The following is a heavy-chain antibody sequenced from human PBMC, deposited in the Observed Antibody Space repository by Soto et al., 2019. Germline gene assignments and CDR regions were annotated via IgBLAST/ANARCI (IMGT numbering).Heavy chain of an antibody. Sequence: SQTLSLTCAISRASVSSKSAAWNWIRQSPSSGLEWLGRTYYRSKWYTDYAVSVKSRITINSDTSKNQFSLQLNSVTPEDTAVYYCATFLSTSSPDVWGRGTTVTVSS. V-gene: IGHV6-1*01. CDR2: TYYRSKWYT. J-gene: IGHJ6*02. CDR3: ATFLSTSSPDV. CDR1: RASVSSKSAA. D-gene: IGHD2-2*01.